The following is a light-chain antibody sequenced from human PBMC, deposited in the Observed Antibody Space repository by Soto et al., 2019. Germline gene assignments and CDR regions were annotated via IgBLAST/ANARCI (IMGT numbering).Light chain of an antibody. CDR1: KNDIGVYDF. CDR3: NSYAGSNTYV. V-gene: IGLV2-8*01. CDR2: EVV. Sequence: QSALTQPPSASGSPGQSVTISCTGTKNDIGVYDFVSWYQHHPGKAPRLIIYEVVQRPSGVPDRFSGSKSGNTASLTVSGLQAADEADSFCNSYAGSNTYVFGSGTKGTAL. J-gene: IGLJ1*01.